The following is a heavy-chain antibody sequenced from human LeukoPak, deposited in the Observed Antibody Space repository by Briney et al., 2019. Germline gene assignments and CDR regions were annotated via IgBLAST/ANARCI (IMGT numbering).Heavy chain of an antibody. CDR1: GFNFRAYW. V-gene: IGHV3-7*01. CDR2: LNQDADRE. J-gene: IGHJ4*02. D-gene: IGHD1-1*01. CDR3: ARATTASARDH. Sequence: SGGSLRLSCAASGFNFRAYWMSWARQAPGKGLEWVASLNQDADREYYVDSVQGRFTISRDNAKNSLYLQMDSLGVEDTAVYYCARATTASARDHWGQGTLVTDSS.